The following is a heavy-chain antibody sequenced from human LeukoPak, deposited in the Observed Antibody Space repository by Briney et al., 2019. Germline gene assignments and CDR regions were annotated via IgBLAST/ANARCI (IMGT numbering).Heavy chain of an antibody. CDR3: ARGKTIFGVVMGSVFDY. Sequence: AGRSLRLYCAASGFTFSSYAMHWVRQAPGKGLEWVAVISYDGSNKYYADSVKGRFTISRDNSKNTLYLQMNSLRAEDTAVYYCARGKTIFGVVMGSVFDYWGQGTLVTVSS. CDR2: ISYDGSNK. V-gene: IGHV3-30-3*01. D-gene: IGHD3-3*01. CDR1: GFTFSSYA. J-gene: IGHJ4*02.